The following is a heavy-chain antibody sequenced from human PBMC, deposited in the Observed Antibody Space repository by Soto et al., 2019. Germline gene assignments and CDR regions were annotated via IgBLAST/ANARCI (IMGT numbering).Heavy chain of an antibody. J-gene: IGHJ4*02. D-gene: IGHD3-16*01. V-gene: IGHV3-23*01. CDR2: VTASGDIT. Sequence: PGGSLRLSCAASGFPFTDYAISWVRQAPGKGLEWVSSVTASGDITYYADSVKGRFTISRDNSKRTLHLQMNSLRADDTALYYCAKDLRAYTLPTDNSFDYWGQGTLVTVSS. CDR1: GFPFTDYA. CDR3: AKDLRAYTLPTDNSFDY.